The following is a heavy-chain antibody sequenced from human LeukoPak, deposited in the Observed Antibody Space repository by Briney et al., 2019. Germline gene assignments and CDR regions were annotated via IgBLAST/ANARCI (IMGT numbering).Heavy chain of an antibody. CDR3: ARGLFDFWSGRRPYFDY. V-gene: IGHV4-34*01. Sequence: SETLSLTCAVYGGSFSGYYWSWILQPPGKGLEWIGEINHSGSTNYNPSLKSRVTISVDTSKNQFSLKLSSVTAADTAVYYCARGLFDFWSGRRPYFDYWGQGTLVTVSS. CDR1: GGSFSGYY. D-gene: IGHD3-3*01. CDR2: INHSGST. J-gene: IGHJ4*02.